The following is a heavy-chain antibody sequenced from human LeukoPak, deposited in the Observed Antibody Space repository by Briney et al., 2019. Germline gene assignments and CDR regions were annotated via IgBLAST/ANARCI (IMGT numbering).Heavy chain of an antibody. Sequence: GRSLRLSCAASGFTSSSYSMNWVRQAPGKGLEWVSYISSSSSTIYYADSVKGRFTISRDNAKNSLYLQMNSLRAEDTAVYYCARDARYDYVWGSYRSYFDYWGQGTLVTVSS. D-gene: IGHD3-16*02. J-gene: IGHJ4*02. CDR2: ISSSSSTI. CDR1: GFTSSSYS. V-gene: IGHV3-48*04. CDR3: ARDARYDYVWGSYRSYFDY.